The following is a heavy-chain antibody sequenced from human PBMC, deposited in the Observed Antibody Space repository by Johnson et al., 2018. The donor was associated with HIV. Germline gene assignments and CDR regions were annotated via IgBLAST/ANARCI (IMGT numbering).Heavy chain of an antibody. CDR2: LFSVGDV. V-gene: IGHV3-66*01. J-gene: IGHJ3*01. D-gene: IGHD5-18*01. CDR1: GITVGTNY. CDR3: ARDGRDLVTRGSFDV. Sequence: VQLVESGGGLVQPGGSLRLSCAASGITVGTNYMSWVRQAPGKGLEWGPVLFSVGDVYYADSVKGRFTISRENSKNMVYLQMNSLIPEDTAVYYCARDGRDLVTRGSFDVWGQGTVVTVSS.